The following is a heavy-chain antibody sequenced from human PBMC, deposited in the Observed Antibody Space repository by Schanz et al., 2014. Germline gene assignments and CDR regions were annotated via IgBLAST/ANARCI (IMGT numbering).Heavy chain of an antibody. CDR3: AKGRFGELSAFDI. Sequence: EVQLVESGGGLVQPGGSLRLSCAASGFTFSNYWMHWVRQVPGKGLVWVSRIKSDGSSTSYADSVKGRFTISRDNAKNSLYLEMNSLRAEDTAVYYCAKGRFGELSAFDIWGQGTMVTVSS. D-gene: IGHD3-10*01. CDR2: IKSDGSST. CDR1: GFTFSNYW. J-gene: IGHJ3*02. V-gene: IGHV3-74*01.